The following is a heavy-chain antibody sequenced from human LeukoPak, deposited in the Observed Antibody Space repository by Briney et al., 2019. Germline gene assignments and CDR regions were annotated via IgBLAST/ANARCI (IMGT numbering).Heavy chain of an antibody. D-gene: IGHD3-16*02. CDR3: AKDRAPYDYVWGSYRD. CDR2: ISYDGSNK. Sequence: GGSLRLSCAASGFTFSSYAMSWVRQAPGKGLEWVALISYDGSNKYYADSVKGRFTISRDISRNTLYLQMNSLRAEDTAVYYCAKDRAPYDYVWGSYRDWGQGTLVTVSS. J-gene: IGHJ4*02. V-gene: IGHV3-30*18. CDR1: GFTFSSYA.